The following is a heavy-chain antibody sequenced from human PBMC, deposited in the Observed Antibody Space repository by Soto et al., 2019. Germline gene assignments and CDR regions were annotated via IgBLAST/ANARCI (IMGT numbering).Heavy chain of an antibody. D-gene: IGHD3-10*02. CDR1: GGSISSYY. J-gene: IGHJ6*02. V-gene: IGHV4-59*01. CDR3: ARGRNLFGVYYYYGMDV. Sequence: PSETLSLTCTVSGGSISSYYWSWIRQPPGKGLEWIGYIYYSESTNYNPSLKSRVTISVDTSKNQFSLKLSSVTAADTAVYYCARGRNLFGVYYYYGMDVWGQGTTVTVSS. CDR2: IYYSEST.